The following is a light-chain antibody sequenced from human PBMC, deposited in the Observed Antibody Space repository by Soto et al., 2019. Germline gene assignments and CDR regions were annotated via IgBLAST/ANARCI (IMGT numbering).Light chain of an antibody. CDR2: DVT. CDR1: SSDVGGYNF. CDR3: CSYAGSYSYV. Sequence: QAALTQSRSVSGSPGQSVTISCTGTSSDVGGYNFVSWYQQYPGKAPKLIIYDVTKRPSGVPDRFSGSKSGNTASLTISGLQTDDEADYYCCSYAGSYSYVFGPGTKVTVL. V-gene: IGLV2-11*01. J-gene: IGLJ1*01.